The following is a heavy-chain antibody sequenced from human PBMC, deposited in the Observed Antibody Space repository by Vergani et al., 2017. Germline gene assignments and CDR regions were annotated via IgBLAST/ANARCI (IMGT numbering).Heavy chain of an antibody. V-gene: IGHV3-30*18. J-gene: IGHJ4*02. CDR3: AKIPTAVATDY. CDR2: ISYDGSNK. D-gene: IGHD6-19*01. Sequence: VQLLESGGGLVQPGRSLRLSCAASGFTFSSYGMHWVRQAPGKGLEWVAVISYDGSNKYYADSVKGRFTISRDNSKNTLYLQMNSLRAEDTAVYYCAKIPTAVATDYWGQGTLVTVSS. CDR1: GFTFSSYG.